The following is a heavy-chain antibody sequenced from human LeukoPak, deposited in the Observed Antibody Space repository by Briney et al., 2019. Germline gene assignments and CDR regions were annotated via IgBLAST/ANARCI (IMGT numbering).Heavy chain of an antibody. CDR1: GGSISSYY. V-gene: IGHV4-59*01. CDR3: ARDPSLATRPFYFDY. Sequence: SETLSLTCTVSGGSISSYYWSWIRQPPGKGLEWIGYIYYSGSTNYNPSLKSRVTISLDTPKNQFSLKLSSVTAADTAVYYCARDPSLATRPFYFDYWGQGTLVTVSS. D-gene: IGHD6-6*01. CDR2: IYYSGST. J-gene: IGHJ4*02.